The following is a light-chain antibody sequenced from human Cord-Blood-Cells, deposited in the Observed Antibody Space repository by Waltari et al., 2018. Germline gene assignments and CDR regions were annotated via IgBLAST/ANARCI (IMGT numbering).Light chain of an antibody. V-gene: IGKV1-5*03. CDR3: RQYNSYSWT. J-gene: IGKJ1*01. CDR2: KAS. Sequence: DIQMTQSPSTLSASVGDRVTITCRASQSISSWLAWYQQKPGKAPKLLIYKASSLGSGVPSRFSGSGAGTEFTLTISSLQSDDVATYYCRQYNSYSWTFGQGTKVEIK. CDR1: QSISSW.